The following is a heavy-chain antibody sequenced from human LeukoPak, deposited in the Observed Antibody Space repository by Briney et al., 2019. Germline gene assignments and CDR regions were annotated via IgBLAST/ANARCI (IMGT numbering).Heavy chain of an antibody. CDR2: IIPIFDTS. Sequence: ASVKVSCKASGGTFSSYAISWVRQAPGQGLEWMGGIIPIFDTSNYAQKFQGRVTITADESTSTAYMELSSLRSEDTAFYYCARDRSSSSGGVWFDPWGQGTLVTVSS. CDR3: ARDRSSSSGGVWFDP. V-gene: IGHV1-69*13. CDR1: GGTFSSYA. J-gene: IGHJ5*02. D-gene: IGHD6-13*01.